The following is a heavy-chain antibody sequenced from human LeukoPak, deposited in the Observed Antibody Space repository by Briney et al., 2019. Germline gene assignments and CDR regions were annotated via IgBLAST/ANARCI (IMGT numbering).Heavy chain of an antibody. CDR1: GGSISSYY. V-gene: IGHV4-59*01. Sequence: PSETLSLTCTVPGGSISSYYWSWIRQPPGKGLEWIGYIDYSGSTNYNPSLKSRVTISIDTAKNQFSLKLTSVTAADTAVYYCARRGRNSSGWQDYLWGQGTLVTVSS. D-gene: IGHD6-25*01. CDR3: ARRGRNSSGWQDYL. CDR2: IDYSGST. J-gene: IGHJ4*02.